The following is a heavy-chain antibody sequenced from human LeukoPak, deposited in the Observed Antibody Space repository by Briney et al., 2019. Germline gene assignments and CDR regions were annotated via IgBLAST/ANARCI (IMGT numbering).Heavy chain of an antibody. V-gene: IGHV4-4*02. CDR1: GGSISSNNW. J-gene: IGHJ4*02. D-gene: IGHD1-1*01. CDR2: IYHSGSP. CDR3: ARVNVNNWHSCDY. Sequence: SETLSLTCAVSGGSISSNNWWGWVRQPPGKGLEWIGEIYHSGSPNYNPPLKSRVTISVDKSRNHFSLNLSSVTAADTAVYYCARVNVNNWHSCDYWGQGTLVTVSS.